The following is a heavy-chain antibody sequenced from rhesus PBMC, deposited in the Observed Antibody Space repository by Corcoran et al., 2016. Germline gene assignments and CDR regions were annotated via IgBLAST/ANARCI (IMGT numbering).Heavy chain of an antibody. V-gene: IGHV4-122*02. D-gene: IGHD6-25*01. CDR1: GGSISSGYYY. CDR3: ARETMAAAATFDY. Sequence: QVQLQESGPGRVKPSETLSLTCAVSGGSISSGYYYWSWIRQPPGKGLEWIGYITYSGSTSYNPSLKSRVTISRDTSQNQFSLKLSSVTAADTAVYYCARETMAAAATFDYWGQGVLVTVSS. J-gene: IGHJ4*01. CDR2: ITYSGST.